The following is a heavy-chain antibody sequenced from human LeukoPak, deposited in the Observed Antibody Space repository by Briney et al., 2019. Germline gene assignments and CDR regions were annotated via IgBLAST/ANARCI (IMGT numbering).Heavy chain of an antibody. V-gene: IGHV4-39*07. CDR3: ARDHAHRAYYDFWSGYYGYYFDY. Sequence: SETLSLTCTVSGGSISSSSYYWGWIRQPPGKGLEWIGSIYYSGSTYYNPSLKSRVTISVDTSKNQFSLKLSSVTAADTAVYYCARDHAHRAYYDFWSGYYGYYFDYWGQGTLVTVSS. CDR1: GGSISSSSYY. J-gene: IGHJ4*02. D-gene: IGHD3-3*01. CDR2: IYYSGST.